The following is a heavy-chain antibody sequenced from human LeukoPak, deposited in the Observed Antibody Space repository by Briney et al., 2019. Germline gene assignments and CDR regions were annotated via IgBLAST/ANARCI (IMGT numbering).Heavy chain of an antibody. CDR2: INPNGGGT. Sequence: ASVKVSCKASGYTFTGYYMHWVRQAPGQGLEWMGRINPNGGGTNYAQKFQGRVTMTRDTSISTAYMELSRLRSDDTAVYYCARGVVYCGGDCYSIYYYGMDVWGQGTTVTVSS. J-gene: IGHJ6*02. D-gene: IGHD2-21*02. V-gene: IGHV1-2*06. CDR3: ARGVVYCGGDCYSIYYYGMDV. CDR1: GYTFTGYY.